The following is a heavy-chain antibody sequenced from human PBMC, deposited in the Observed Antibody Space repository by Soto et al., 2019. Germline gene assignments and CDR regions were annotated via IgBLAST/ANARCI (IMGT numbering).Heavy chain of an antibody. Sequence: GGSLRLSCAASGFTFSSYAMSWVRQAPGKGLEWVSAISGSGGSTYYADSVKGRFTISRDNSKNTLYLQMSSLRAEDTAVYYCVKDLSGIAAAGSYYWGQGTLVTVSS. CDR3: VKDLSGIAAAGSYY. CDR2: ISGSGGST. CDR1: GFTFSSYA. D-gene: IGHD6-13*01. V-gene: IGHV3-23*01. J-gene: IGHJ4*02.